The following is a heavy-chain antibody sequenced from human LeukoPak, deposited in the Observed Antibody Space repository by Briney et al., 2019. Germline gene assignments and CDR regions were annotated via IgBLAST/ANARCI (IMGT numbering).Heavy chain of an antibody. D-gene: IGHD3-16*01. CDR1: GFSFSIYG. Sequence: GGTLRLSCEASGFSFSIYGMSWVRQAPGKGLEWVSGISGSGGNTYYAEALTGRFTVSRDNSKNTLYLQMNSLRAEDTALYYCAKGGLRGGTYNDDFWGQGTLVTVSS. J-gene: IGHJ4*02. CDR3: AKGGLRGGTYNDDF. CDR2: ISGSGGNT. V-gene: IGHV3-23*01.